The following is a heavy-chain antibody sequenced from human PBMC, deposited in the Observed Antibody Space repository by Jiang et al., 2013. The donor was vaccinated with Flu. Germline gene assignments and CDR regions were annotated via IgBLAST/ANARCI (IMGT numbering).Heavy chain of an antibody. J-gene: IGHJ4*02. Sequence: VQLVESGGGVVQPGRSLRLSCAASGFTFSSYGMHWVRQAPGKGLEWVAVILYDGSDKYYAEFVKGRFTISRDNSKNTLYLQINSLRPEDTAVYYCARGSSGYYYDHDYWGQGTLVTVSS. D-gene: IGHD3-22*01. CDR1: GFTFSSYG. CDR2: ILYDGSDK. V-gene: IGHV3-30*03. CDR3: ARGSSGYYYDHDY.